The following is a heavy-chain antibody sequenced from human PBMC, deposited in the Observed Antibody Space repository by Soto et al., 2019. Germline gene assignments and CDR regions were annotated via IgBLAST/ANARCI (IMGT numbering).Heavy chain of an antibody. Sequence: SSETLSLTCAASGASVTGDDYYWSWIRQPPGKGLEWIGYIYHSGSTYYNPSLKSRVSISIDTSQNQFSLKLTSLTAADTAVYYCARDPIFYYASSGYGGSYFDYWGQGSRVTVSS. CDR3: ARDPIFYYASSGYGGSYFDY. CDR1: GASVTGDDYY. D-gene: IGHD3-22*01. CDR2: IYHSGST. V-gene: IGHV4-30-4*01. J-gene: IGHJ4*02.